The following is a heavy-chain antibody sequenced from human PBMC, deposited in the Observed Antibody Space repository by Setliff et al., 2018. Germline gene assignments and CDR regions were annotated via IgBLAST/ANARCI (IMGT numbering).Heavy chain of an antibody. V-gene: IGHV4-4*07. CDR2: IYTSGST. D-gene: IGHD2-2*01. J-gene: IGHJ6*02. Sequence: SETLSLTCSVSSGSMRNYYWIWIRQPAGEGLEWIGRIYTSGSTNYNPSLKRRVTISLEMSKNQFSLTLSSVTAADTTVYYCARARPATIAGVVPGVADFGIDVWGQGTTVTVSS. CDR3: ARARPATIAGVVPGVADFGIDV. CDR1: SGSMRNYY.